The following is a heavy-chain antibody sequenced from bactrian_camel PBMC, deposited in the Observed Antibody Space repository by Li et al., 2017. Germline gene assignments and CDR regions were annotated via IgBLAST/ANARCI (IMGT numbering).Heavy chain of an antibody. D-gene: IGHD6*01. CDR1: EYTYNSYC. Sequence: HVQLVESGGGSVQAGGSLTLSCVATEYTYNSYCMAWFRQSPQTSWLERERVARIGIDGTTTYADSVKGRFTISRDYAKNTLYLQLNSLKTEDTAMYYCTKADGGGRYDFSYWGQGTQVTVS. J-gene: IGHJ6*01. CDR2: IGIDGTT. V-gene: IGHV3S63*01. CDR3: TKADGGGRYDFSY.